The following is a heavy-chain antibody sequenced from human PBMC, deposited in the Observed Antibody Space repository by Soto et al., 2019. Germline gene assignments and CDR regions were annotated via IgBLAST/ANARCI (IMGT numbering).Heavy chain of an antibody. J-gene: IGHJ6*02. Sequence: GGSLRLSCAASGFTFGSYWMSWVRQAPGKGLEWVANITQDGSEKNYADSVKGRFTISRDNAKNSLYLQMNSLRAEDTAVYYYARGNFGSGSHYNPWYYDGMDVWGQGTTVTSP. CDR2: ITQDGSEK. CDR3: ARGNFGSGSHYNPWYYDGMDV. D-gene: IGHD3-10*01. CDR1: GFTFGSYW. V-gene: IGHV3-7*03.